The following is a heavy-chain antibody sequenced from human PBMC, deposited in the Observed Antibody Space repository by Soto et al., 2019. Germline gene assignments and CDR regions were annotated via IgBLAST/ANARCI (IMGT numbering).Heavy chain of an antibody. Sequence: EVQLVESGGGLVQPGRSLRLSCAGSGFSFDGYSIHWVRQAPGKGLEWVAGISGNSGSTGYADSVRGRFTISRDNAKNSLYLQMTSLKIEDTAFYYCAKGPDWGQGTLVTVSS. V-gene: IGHV3-9*01. CDR3: AKGPD. CDR2: ISGNSGST. J-gene: IGHJ4*02. CDR1: GFSFDGYS.